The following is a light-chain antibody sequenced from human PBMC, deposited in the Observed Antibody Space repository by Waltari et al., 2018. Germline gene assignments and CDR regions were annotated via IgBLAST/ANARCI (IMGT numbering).Light chain of an antibody. Sequence: QSAPTLPASVSGSPGQSITISFTGTSSDLSAYNYVSCSQPLPGKAPHLIISEVRRRPAGAASRFSGSKSGNTASLTIAGLQAEDEADYYCNSVTTSSTWVFGGGTKLTVL. V-gene: IGLV2-14*01. CDR1: SSDLSAYNY. CDR2: EVR. J-gene: IGLJ3*02. CDR3: NSVTTSSTWV.